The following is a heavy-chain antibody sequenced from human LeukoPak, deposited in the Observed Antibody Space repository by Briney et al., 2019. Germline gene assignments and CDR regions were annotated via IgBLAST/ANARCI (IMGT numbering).Heavy chain of an antibody. V-gene: IGHV4-39*01. CDR3: ARRSYGDHWYFDL. Sequence: PSETLSLTCTVSGGSISSSSYYWGWICQPPGKGLEWIGSIYYSGSTYYNPSLKSRVTISVDTSKNQFSLKLSSVTAADTAVYYCARRSYGDHWYFDLWGRGTLVTVSS. CDR2: IYYSGST. J-gene: IGHJ2*01. CDR1: GGSISSSSYY. D-gene: IGHD4-17*01.